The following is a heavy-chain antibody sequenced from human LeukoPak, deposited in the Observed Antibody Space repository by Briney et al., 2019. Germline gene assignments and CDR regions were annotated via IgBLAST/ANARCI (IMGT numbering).Heavy chain of an antibody. Sequence: GGSLRLSCAASEFTFSSYWMSWVRQAPGKGLEWVANIKQDGSEKYYVDSVKGRFTISRDNAKHSLYLQMNSLRPEDTAVYYCARALLHYDFWSGYFDYWGQGTLVTVSS. CDR1: EFTFSSYW. V-gene: IGHV3-7*01. J-gene: IGHJ4*02. CDR2: IKQDGSEK. D-gene: IGHD3-3*01. CDR3: ARALLHYDFWSGYFDY.